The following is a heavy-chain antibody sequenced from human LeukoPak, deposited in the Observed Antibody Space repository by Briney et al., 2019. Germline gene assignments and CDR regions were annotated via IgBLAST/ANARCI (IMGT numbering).Heavy chain of an antibody. CDR1: GFTFSDYY. D-gene: IGHD3-10*01. CDR2: ISSSGSTI. J-gene: IGHJ6*02. V-gene: IGHV3-11*01. Sequence: GGSLRLSCAASGFTFSDYYMSWIRQAPGKGLEWVSYISSSGSTIYYADSVKGRFTISRDNAKNSLYLQMNSLRAEDTAVYYCARSRITMVRGPYYYGMDVWGQGTTVTVSS. CDR3: ARSRITMVRGPYYYGMDV.